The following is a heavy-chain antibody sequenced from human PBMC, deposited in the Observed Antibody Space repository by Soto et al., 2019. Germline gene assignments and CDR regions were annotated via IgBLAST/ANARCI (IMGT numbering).Heavy chain of an antibody. J-gene: IGHJ6*02. Sequence: QVQLVQSGAEVKKPGASVKVSCKASGYTFTSYGISWVRQAPGQGLEWMGWISAYNGNTNYAQKLQGRVTMTTATSSSTAYMALRRLRSDDTAVYYCARDLKVPVVPAATDCHGMVVWGQGTTVTVSS. CDR1: GYTFTSYG. D-gene: IGHD2-2*01. CDR3: ARDLKVPVVPAATDCHGMVV. CDR2: ISAYNGNT. V-gene: IGHV1-18*04.